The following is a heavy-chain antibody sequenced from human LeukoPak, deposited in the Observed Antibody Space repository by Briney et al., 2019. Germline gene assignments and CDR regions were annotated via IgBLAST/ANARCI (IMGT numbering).Heavy chain of an antibody. CDR1: VGIFSRYA. J-gene: IGHJ4*02. D-gene: IGHD3-10*01. Sequence: ALVKASCTASVGIFSRYAMSGVRQAGGRGREGMGRSVIILSGTNYAKTSHRRVTMTSEKSTSTAYMEMSSPRTEETTAYYCATSSLWCGELLDYWGQGTLVTVSS. V-gene: IGHV1-69*04. CDR3: ATSSLWCGELLDY. CDR2: SVIILSGT.